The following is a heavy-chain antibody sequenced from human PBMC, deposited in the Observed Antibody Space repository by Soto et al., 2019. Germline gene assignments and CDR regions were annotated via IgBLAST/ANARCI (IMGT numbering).Heavy chain of an antibody. CDR2: IGPNIGVT. CDR1: GYRFNLYY. Sequence: QVHLVQSGAEVRKPGASVKVSCRASGYRFNLYYMHWVRQAPGDGLEWMGWIGPNIGVTHYAQRFQSRGSMTRDTSIRTVYLALRSLTSDDTAIYCCARGATWYEHWGPGTLVSV. CDR3: ARGATWYEH. V-gene: IGHV1-2*02. D-gene: IGHD1-20*01. J-gene: IGHJ4*02.